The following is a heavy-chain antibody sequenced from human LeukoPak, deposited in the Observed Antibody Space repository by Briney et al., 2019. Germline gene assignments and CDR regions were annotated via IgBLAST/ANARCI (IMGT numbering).Heavy chain of an antibody. V-gene: IGHV4-4*03. CDR3: AREGGPYRPLDY. CDR1: GGSISNTNW. J-gene: IGHJ4*02. CDR2: VNLQGST. Sequence: PETLSLTCGVSGGSISNTNWWTWVRQPTGKGLEWIGEVNLQGSTNYNPSLKSRVAISVDKSENHISLKLTSVTAADTAVYYCAREGGPYRPLDYSGQGTLVTVAS.